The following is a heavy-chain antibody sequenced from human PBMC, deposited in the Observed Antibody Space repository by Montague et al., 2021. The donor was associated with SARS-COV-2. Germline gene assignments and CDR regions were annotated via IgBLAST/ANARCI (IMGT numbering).Heavy chain of an antibody. J-gene: IGHJ4*01. V-gene: IGHV4-39*07. CDR1: GGSISSSSYY. CDR2: IYYSGST. D-gene: IGHD3-16*01. Sequence: SETLSLTCTVSGGSISSSSYYWGWIRQPPGKGLVWIGCIYYSGSTYYNPSLKSRVTISVDTCKNQFSLKLSSVTAADTAVYYGERAPYMITFGGVITRLRGYCFDYWGQGTLVTVSS. CDR3: ERAPYMITFGGVITRLRGYCFDY.